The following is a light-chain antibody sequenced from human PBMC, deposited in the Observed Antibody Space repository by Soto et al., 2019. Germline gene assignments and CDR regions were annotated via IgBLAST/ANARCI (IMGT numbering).Light chain of an antibody. V-gene: IGKV1-5*03. CDR2: KSS. CDR3: QQYENYWT. Sequence: DIQMTQSPSALSASVGDTVTITCRASQSVRNLLAWYQQKSGKAPKLLIYKSSNLETGVPSRFSGSGSGTEFTLTITSLQTEDFATYYCQQYENYWTFGQGTKVEV. CDR1: QSVRNL. J-gene: IGKJ1*01.